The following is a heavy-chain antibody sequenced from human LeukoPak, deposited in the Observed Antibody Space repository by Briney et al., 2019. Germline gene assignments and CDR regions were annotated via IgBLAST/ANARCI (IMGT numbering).Heavy chain of an antibody. D-gene: IGHD2-15*01. CDR3: AGEVELGGSDIAVVVANY. CDR2: IHTSGT. J-gene: IGHJ4*02. Sequence: PSETLSLTCAVSGDSINSYYWSWIRQPAGKGLEWIGRIHTSGTNYNPSLRSRVTLSVDTSKNHFSLRLSSVTAADTAVYYCAGEVELGGSDIAVVVANYWGQGTLVTVSS. CDR1: GDSINSYY. V-gene: IGHV4-4*07.